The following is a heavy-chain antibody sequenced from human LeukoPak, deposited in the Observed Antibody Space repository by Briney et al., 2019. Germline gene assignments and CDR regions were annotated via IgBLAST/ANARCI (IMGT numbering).Heavy chain of an antibody. CDR2: INHSGNT. Sequence: PSETLSLTCAVYGGSFSGYYWSWIRQPPGKGLEWIGEINHSGNTNYNPSLKSRVTISVDTSKNQFSLKLSSVTAADTAVYYCARRSSWTNYEYFQHWGQGTLVTVSS. J-gene: IGHJ1*01. D-gene: IGHD6-13*01. CDR3: ARRSSWTNYEYFQH. CDR1: GGSFSGYY. V-gene: IGHV4-34*01.